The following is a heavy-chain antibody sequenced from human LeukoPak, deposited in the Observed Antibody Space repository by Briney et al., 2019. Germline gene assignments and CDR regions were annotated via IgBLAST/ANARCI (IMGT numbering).Heavy chain of an antibody. V-gene: IGHV3-33*01. J-gene: IGHJ4*02. Sequence: GGSLRLSCAASGFTFSSYGMHWVRQAPGKGLEWVAVIWYDGSNKYYADSVKGRLTISRDNSKNTLYLQMNSLRAEDTAVYYCAGASKWELSLDYWGQGTLVTVSS. D-gene: IGHD1-26*01. CDR2: IWYDGSNK. CDR3: AGASKWELSLDY. CDR1: GFTFSSYG.